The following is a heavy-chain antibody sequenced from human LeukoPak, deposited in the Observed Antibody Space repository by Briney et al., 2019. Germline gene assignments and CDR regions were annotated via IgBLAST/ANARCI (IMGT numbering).Heavy chain of an antibody. Sequence: ESGPTLVKPTQTLTLTCTFSGFSLSTSGVGVGWIRQPPGKALEWLALIYWDDDKRYSPSLKSRLTITKNTSKNQVVLTMTNMDPVDTATYYCARRPPYDAFDIWGKGQWSPSLQ. CDR1: GFSLSTSGVG. CDR3: ARRPPYDAFDI. D-gene: IGHD6-6*01. J-gene: IGHJ3*02. CDR2: IYWDDDK. V-gene: IGHV2-5*02.